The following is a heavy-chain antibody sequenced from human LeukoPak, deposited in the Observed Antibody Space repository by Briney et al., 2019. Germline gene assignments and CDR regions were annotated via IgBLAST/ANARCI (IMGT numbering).Heavy chain of an antibody. CDR2: INHSGST. J-gene: IGHJ5*02. D-gene: IGHD3-3*01. Sequence: SETLSLTCAVYGGSFSGYYWSWIRQPPGKGLEWIGEINHSGSTNYNPSLKSRVTISVDTSKNQFSLKLSSVTAADTTVYYCARALYYDFWSGYLANNWFDPWGQGTLVTVSS. V-gene: IGHV4-34*01. CDR3: ARALYYDFWSGYLANNWFDP. CDR1: GGSFSGYY.